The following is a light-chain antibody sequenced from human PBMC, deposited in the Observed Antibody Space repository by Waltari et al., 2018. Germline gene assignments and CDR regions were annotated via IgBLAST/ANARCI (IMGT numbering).Light chain of an antibody. Sequence: MQMTQSPSSLSASVGDRVTITCRASRDIYVYLAWYQQKPGKVPNLLIYGSSTLQSGVPSRFSGSGSGTDFTPTISSLHPEDVGTYYCQNYDNAPLTFGGGTKVEIK. V-gene: IGKV1-27*01. CDR2: GSS. CDR1: RDIYVY. J-gene: IGKJ4*01. CDR3: QNYDNAPLT.